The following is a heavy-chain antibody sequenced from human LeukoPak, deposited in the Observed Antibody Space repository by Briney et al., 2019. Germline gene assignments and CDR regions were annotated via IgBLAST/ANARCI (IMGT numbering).Heavy chain of an antibody. CDR2: ISGSGGST. CDR3: AKSPPNVLDYYFDY. V-gene: IGHV3-23*01. D-gene: IGHD6-6*01. Sequence: PGGSLRLSCVASGLTFSSYWMSWVRQAPGKGLEWVSAISGSGGSTYYADSVKGRFTISRDNSKNTLYLQMNSLRAEDTAVYYCAKSPPNVLDYYFDYWGQGTLVTVSS. CDR1: GLTFSSYW. J-gene: IGHJ4*02.